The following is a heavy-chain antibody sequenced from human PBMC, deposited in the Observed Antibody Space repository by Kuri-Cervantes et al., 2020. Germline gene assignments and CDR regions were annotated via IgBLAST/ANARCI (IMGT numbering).Heavy chain of an antibody. CDR3: ARGGNGGDY. CDR2: INPSGGSA. D-gene: IGHD1-1*01. J-gene: IGHJ4*02. V-gene: IGHV1-46*01. CDR1: GYAFTSYD. Sequence: ASVKVSCKASGYAFTSYDINWVRQAPGQGLEWMGIINPSGGSASYAQKFQGRVTMTRDTSTSTVYMELSSLRSEDTAVYYCARGGNGGDYWGQGTLVTVSS.